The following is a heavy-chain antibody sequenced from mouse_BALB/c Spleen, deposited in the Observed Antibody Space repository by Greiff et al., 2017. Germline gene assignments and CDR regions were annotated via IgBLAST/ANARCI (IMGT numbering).Heavy chain of an antibody. D-gene: IGHD2-1*01. Sequence: VQLQQSGPELVKPGASVKMSCKASGYTFTSYVMHWVKQKPGQGLEWIGYINPYNDGTKYNEKFKGKATLTSDKSSSTAYMELSSLTSEDSAVYYCARENGNPYYAMDYWGQGTSVTVSS. CDR2: INPYNDGT. V-gene: IGHV1-14*01. CDR1: GYTFTSYV. CDR3: ARENGNPYYAMDY. J-gene: IGHJ4*01.